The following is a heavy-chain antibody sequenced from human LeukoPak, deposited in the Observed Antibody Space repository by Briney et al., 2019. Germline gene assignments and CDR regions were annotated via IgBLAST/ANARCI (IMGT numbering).Heavy chain of an antibody. CDR1: GYTFTSYD. D-gene: IGHD6-6*01. CDR2: MNPNRGNT. V-gene: IGHV1-8*01. Sequence: ASVKVSCKASGYTFTSYDINWVRQATGQGLEWMGWMNPNRGNTGYAQKFQGRVTMTRNTSISTAYMELSSLRSEDTAVYYCARLGIAARLSPYYYYYMDVWGKGTTVTVSS. J-gene: IGHJ6*03. CDR3: ARLGIAARLSPYYYYYMDV.